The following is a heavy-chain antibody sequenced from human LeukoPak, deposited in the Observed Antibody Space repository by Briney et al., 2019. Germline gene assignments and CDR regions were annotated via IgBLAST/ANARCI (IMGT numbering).Heavy chain of an antibody. CDR2: IYYSGST. V-gene: IGHV4-59*08. CDR3: ARHGPMTTVAYFDN. CDR1: GGSISSFY. D-gene: IGHD4-23*01. Sequence: SETLSLTCTVSGGSISSFYWSWIRQPPGKGLEWVGYIYYSGSTNYNPSLKSRVTISVDTSKNQFSLKLTSVTAADTALYFCARHGPMTTVAYFDNWGQGTLVTVSP. J-gene: IGHJ4*02.